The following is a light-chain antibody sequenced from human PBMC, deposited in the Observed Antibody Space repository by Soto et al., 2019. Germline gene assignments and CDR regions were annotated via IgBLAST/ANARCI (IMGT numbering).Light chain of an antibody. CDR1: SSDVGSYNL. J-gene: IGLJ1*01. CDR2: EVS. Sequence: QSVLTQPASVSGSPGQSITISCTGASSDVGSYNLVSWYQQHPGKAPKLMIYEVSKRPSGVSNRFSGSKSGNTASLTISVLQVEDEADYYCCSYAGSSTFSYVFGTGTKVTVL. CDR3: CSYAGSSTFSYV. V-gene: IGLV2-23*02.